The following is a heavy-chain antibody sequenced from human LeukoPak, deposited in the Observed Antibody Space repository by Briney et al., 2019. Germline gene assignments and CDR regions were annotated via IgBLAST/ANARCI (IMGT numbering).Heavy chain of an antibody. CDR1: GFTFTSYW. CDR2: IKQDGSEK. CDR3: ARDQVAAATDY. D-gene: IGHD6-13*01. Sequence: GGSLRLSCAASGFTFTSYWMSWVRQAPGKGLEWVANIKQDGSEKYYVDSVKGRFTISRDNAKNSLYLQMNSLRAEDTAVYYCARDQVAAATDYWGQGTLVTVSS. J-gene: IGHJ4*02. V-gene: IGHV3-7*01.